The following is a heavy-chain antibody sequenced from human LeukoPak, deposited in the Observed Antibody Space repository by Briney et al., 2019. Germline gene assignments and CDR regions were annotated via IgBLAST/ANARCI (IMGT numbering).Heavy chain of an antibody. Sequence: PGGSLRLSCAASGFTFSSYTMHWVRQAPGKGLEWVAVISYDGSNKYYADSVKGRFTISRDNSKNTLHLQMNSLRTEDTAVYYCARGGPGYFDYWGQGTLVTVSS. CDR2: ISYDGSNK. V-gene: IGHV3-30*04. J-gene: IGHJ4*02. CDR3: ARGGPGYFDY. CDR1: GFTFSSYT.